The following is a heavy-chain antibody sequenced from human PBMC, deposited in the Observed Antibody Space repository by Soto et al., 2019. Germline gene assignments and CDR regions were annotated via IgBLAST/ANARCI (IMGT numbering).Heavy chain of an antibody. CDR1: GYTFTSYY. D-gene: IGHD3-10*01. CDR3: ARNMDYYYGPGSGNGHGF. CDR2: INPKFGDT. V-gene: IGHV1-2*02. J-gene: IGHJ6*02. Sequence: QVQLVQSGAEMKEPGDSVRVSCEASGYTFTSYYIHWVRQAPGQGLEWMGWINPKFGDTTYAQDFQGRVSMTRDMSISTVYMELSRLTADDTAIYSCARNMDYYYGPGSGNGHGFWGQGTTVTGFS.